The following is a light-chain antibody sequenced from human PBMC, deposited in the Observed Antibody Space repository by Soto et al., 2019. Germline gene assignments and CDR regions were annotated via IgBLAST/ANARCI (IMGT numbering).Light chain of an antibody. V-gene: IGKV3-15*01. CDR3: QQYHKWPSFT. J-gene: IGKJ3*01. CDR2: AAS. CDR1: QSVSTN. Sequence: ETVMTQSPATLSLSPGERATLSCRASQSVSTNLAWYQQKPGQAPRLLIYAASTRATGIPARFSGSGSGTEFPLTISSLQSEDFAVYYCQQYHKWPSFTFGPGTKVDIK.